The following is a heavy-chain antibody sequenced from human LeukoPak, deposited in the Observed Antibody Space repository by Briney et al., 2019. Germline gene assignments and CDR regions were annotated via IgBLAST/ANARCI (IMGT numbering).Heavy chain of an antibody. D-gene: IGHD5-12*01. CDR1: GYTFTSYG. J-gene: IGHJ4*02. CDR2: ISAYNGNT. V-gene: IGHV1-18*01. CDR3: ARDRDGYDYLADY. Sequence: GASVKVSCKASGYTFTSYGLSWVRQGPGQGLEWMGWISAYNGNTIYAQSFQGRVTMTTDTSTTTAYMELRSLRSDDTAVYYCARDRDGYDYLADYWGQGTLVTVSS.